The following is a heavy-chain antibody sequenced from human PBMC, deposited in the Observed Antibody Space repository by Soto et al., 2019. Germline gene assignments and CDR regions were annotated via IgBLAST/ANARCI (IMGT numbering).Heavy chain of an antibody. Sequence: ASVKVSCKASGYTFTSYDINWVRQATGQGLEWMGWMNPNSGNTGYAQKFQGRVTMTRNTSISTAYMELSSLRSEDTAVYYCALRGVLLWFGELSGRDAFDIWGQGTMVTVSS. CDR1: GYTFTSYD. CDR2: MNPNSGNT. V-gene: IGHV1-8*01. D-gene: IGHD3-10*01. J-gene: IGHJ3*02. CDR3: ALRGVLLWFGELSGRDAFDI.